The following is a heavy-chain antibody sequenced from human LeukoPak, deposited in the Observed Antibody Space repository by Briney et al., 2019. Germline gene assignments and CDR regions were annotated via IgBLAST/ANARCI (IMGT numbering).Heavy chain of an antibody. CDR2: ISWNSGSI. D-gene: IGHD4/OR15-4a*01. V-gene: IGHV3-9*01. CDR3: ARRAGAYSHPYDY. CDR1: GFTFDDYA. J-gene: IGHJ4*02. Sequence: TGGSLRLSCAASGFTFDDYAMHWVRQAPGKGLEWVSGISWNSGSIGYAGSVKGRFTISRDNSKNTLYPQMNSLRAEDTAVYYCARRAGAYSHPYDYWGQGTLVTVSS.